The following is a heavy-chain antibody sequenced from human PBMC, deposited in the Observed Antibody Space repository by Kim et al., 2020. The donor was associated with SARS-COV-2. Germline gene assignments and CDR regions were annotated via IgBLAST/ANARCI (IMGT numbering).Heavy chain of an antibody. CDR3: AKLVVVAAQDAFDI. Sequence: ADSVKGRFTISRDNAKNTLYLQMNSRRVEDTAVYYCAKLVVVAAQDAFDIWGQGTMVTVSS. J-gene: IGHJ3*02. V-gene: IGHV3-23*01. D-gene: IGHD2-15*01.